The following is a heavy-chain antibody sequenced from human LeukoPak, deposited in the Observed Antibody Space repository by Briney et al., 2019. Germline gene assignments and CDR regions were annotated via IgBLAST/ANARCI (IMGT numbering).Heavy chain of an antibody. CDR1: GFTFSSYS. V-gene: IGHV3-23*01. J-gene: IGHJ6*02. CDR2: ISGSGAGT. Sequence: GGSLRLSCAASGFTFSSYSMNWVRQAPGKGLEWVSAISGSGAGTYYADSVKGRFTISRDNSKNTLYLQMNSLRAEDTAVYYCAKDKGPYGMDVWGQGTTVTVSS. CDR3: AKDKGPYGMDV.